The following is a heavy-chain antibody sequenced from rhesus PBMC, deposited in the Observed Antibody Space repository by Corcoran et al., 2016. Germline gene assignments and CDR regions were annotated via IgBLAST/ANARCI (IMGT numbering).Heavy chain of an antibody. V-gene: IGHV4-169*01. CDR3: AGATTVAYWYFDI. J-gene: IGHJ2*01. CDR1: GGSINSTY. Sequence: QLQLQESGPGLVKPSETLSVTCAVSGGSINSTYWSWIRQAPGKGLEWIGYIYGSDSSANYNPSLKSRVTLSVDTSKNQLSLKLSSVTAADTAVYYCAGATTVAYWYFDIWGPGTPITISS. D-gene: IGHD4-29*01. CDR2: IYGSDSSA.